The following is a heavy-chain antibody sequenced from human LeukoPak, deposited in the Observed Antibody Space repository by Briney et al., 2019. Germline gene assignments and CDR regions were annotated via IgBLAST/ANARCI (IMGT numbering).Heavy chain of an antibody. CDR2: INPNNGGT. Sequence: ASVKVSCKASGYTFTAYYMHWVRQAPGQGLEWMGWINPNNGGTNYARKLQGRVTMTRDTSISIVYMELGRPSYDDTAMYYCARGTGSSWFDPWGQGTLVTVPS. CDR3: ARGTGSSWFDP. V-gene: IGHV1-2*02. J-gene: IGHJ5*02. D-gene: IGHD1-7*01. CDR1: GYTFTAYY.